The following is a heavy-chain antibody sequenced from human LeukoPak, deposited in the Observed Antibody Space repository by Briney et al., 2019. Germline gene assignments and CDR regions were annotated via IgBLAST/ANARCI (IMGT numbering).Heavy chain of an antibody. V-gene: IGHV3-21*01. CDR2: ISSSSPYI. J-gene: IGHJ6*03. CDR3: ARDGRDSSGYYYYYYMDV. D-gene: IGHD3-22*01. CDR1: GFTFSSYS. Sequence: GGSLRLSCAASGFTFSSYSMNWVRQAPGKGLEWVSSISSSSPYIYYADSVKGRFTISRDNAKNSLFLQMNSLRAEDTAVYYCARDGRDSSGYYYYYYMDVWGKGTTVTVSS.